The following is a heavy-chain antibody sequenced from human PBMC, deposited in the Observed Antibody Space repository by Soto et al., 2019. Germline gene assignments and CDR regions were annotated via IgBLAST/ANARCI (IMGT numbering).Heavy chain of an antibody. V-gene: IGHV4-59*08. CDR2: IYSSGSP. CDR3: ARVVIVPAARGHYNYFYMDV. CDR1: GGSISGYY. D-gene: IGHD2-2*01. J-gene: IGHJ6*03. Sequence: SETLSLTCTVSGGSISGYYWSWIRQPPGKGLEWIGYIYSSGSPNYNPSLKGRAAISVDTSENQTSLRLSSVTAADTAVYYCARVVIVPAARGHYNYFYMDVWGKGTTVTAP.